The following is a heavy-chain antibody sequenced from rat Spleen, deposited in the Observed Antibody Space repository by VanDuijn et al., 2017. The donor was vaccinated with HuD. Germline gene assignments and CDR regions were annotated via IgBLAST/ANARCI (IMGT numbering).Heavy chain of an antibody. Sequence: EVHLQESGPGLVKPSQSLSLTCSVTGYSITTAYRWNWIRKFPGSKLEWMGHISSAGSTNYNPSLKSRISITRDTSKNQFFLQLNSVTTEDTATYYCARHLSYNRSFDYWGQGVMVTVSS. D-gene: IGHD1-10*01. J-gene: IGHJ2*01. CDR1: GYSITTAYR. CDR2: ISSAGST. CDR3: ARHLSYNRSFDY. V-gene: IGHV3-3*01.